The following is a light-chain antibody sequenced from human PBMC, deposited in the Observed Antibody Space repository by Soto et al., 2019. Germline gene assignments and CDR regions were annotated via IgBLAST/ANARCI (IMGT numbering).Light chain of an antibody. Sequence: EIVLTQSPGTLSLSPGEGATLSCRASQDLGSNLAWYQQKPGQAPRRLIYGASTRATGTPDRFSGSGSGTDFTLTISRLEPEDFAVYYCQQSHSSPLSFGGGTKVEFK. CDR3: QQSHSSPLS. CDR1: QDLGSN. V-gene: IGKV3-20*01. J-gene: IGKJ4*01. CDR2: GAS.